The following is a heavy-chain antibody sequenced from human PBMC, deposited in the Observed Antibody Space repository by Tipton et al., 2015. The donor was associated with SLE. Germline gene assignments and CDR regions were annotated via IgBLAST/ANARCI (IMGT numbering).Heavy chain of an antibody. Sequence: TLSLTCAVYGASFSGYYWSWIRQPPGKGLEWIGEINHSGSTNYNPSLKSRVTISVDTSKNQFSLKLSSVTAADTAVYYCARTQYTFGGVIAPFDYWGQGTLVTVSS. CDR1: GASFSGYY. D-gene: IGHD3-16*02. J-gene: IGHJ4*02. V-gene: IGHV4-34*01. CDR3: ARTQYTFGGVIAPFDY. CDR2: INHSGST.